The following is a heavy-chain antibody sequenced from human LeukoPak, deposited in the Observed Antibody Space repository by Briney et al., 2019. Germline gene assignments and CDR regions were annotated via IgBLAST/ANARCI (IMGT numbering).Heavy chain of an antibody. D-gene: IGHD7-27*01. V-gene: IGHV4-59*01. CDR3: ATNTGTVFDY. CDR2: VYYSGST. J-gene: IGHJ4*02. Sequence: SETLSLTCSVSSGFITAYYWSWIRQPPGKGLEWIGYVYYSGSTEYNPSLRSRVTISLEMSAHQFSLNLTSVTAADTAVYYCATNTGTVFDYWGQGALVTVSS. CDR1: SGFITAYY.